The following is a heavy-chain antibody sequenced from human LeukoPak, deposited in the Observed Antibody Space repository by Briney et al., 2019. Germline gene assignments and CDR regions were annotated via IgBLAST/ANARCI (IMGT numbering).Heavy chain of an antibody. J-gene: IGHJ5*02. Sequence: ASVKVSCKAFGYTFTSYDINWVRQATGQGLEWMGWMNPNSGKKGYAQKFKGRVTITRNTSISTAYMELSSLRSEDTAVYYCARVGIVFRGFHSVVRGGYWFDPWGQGTLVTVSS. CDR3: ARVGIVFRGFHSVVRGGYWFDP. CDR2: MNPNSGKK. V-gene: IGHV1-8*03. CDR1: GYTFTSYD. D-gene: IGHD3-10*01.